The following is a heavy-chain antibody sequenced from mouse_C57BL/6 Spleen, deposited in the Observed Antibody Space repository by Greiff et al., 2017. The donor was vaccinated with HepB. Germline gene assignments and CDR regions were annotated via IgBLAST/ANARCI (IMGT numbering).Heavy chain of an antibody. CDR2: IHPSDSDT. Sequence: QVQLQQPGAELVKPGASVKVSCKASGYTFTSYWMHWVKQRPGQGLECIGRIHPSDSDTNYNQKFKGKATLTVDKSSSTAYMQLSSLTSEDSAVYYCSMAPLYGNYDYWGQGTTLTVSS. CDR1: GYTFTSYW. J-gene: IGHJ2*01. CDR3: SMAPLYGNYDY. D-gene: IGHD2-1*01. V-gene: IGHV1-74*01.